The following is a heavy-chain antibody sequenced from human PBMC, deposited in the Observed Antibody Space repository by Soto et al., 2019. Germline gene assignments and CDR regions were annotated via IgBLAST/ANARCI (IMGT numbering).Heavy chain of an antibody. Sequence: PSETLSLTCTVSGGSISSYYWSWIRQPPGKGLEWIGYIYYSGSTNYNPSLKSRVTISVDTSKNQFSLKLSSVTAADTAVYYCASAGIAAAGDFDYWGKGTLVTVSS. D-gene: IGHD6-13*01. V-gene: IGHV4-59*08. CDR3: ASAGIAAAGDFDY. CDR1: GGSISSYY. J-gene: IGHJ4*02. CDR2: IYYSGST.